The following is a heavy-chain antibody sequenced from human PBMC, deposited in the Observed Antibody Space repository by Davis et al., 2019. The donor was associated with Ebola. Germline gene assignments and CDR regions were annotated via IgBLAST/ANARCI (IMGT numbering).Heavy chain of an antibody. CDR2: IIPIFGTA. Sequence: SVKVSCKASGYTFTGYYMHWVRQAPGQGLEWMGGIIPIFGTANYAQKFQGRVTITADESTSTAYMELSSLRSEDTAVYYCARTPDFYDSSGYYNYFDYWGQGTLVTVSS. CDR3: ARTPDFYDSSGYYNYFDY. V-gene: IGHV1-69*13. J-gene: IGHJ4*02. CDR1: GYTFTGYY. D-gene: IGHD3-22*01.